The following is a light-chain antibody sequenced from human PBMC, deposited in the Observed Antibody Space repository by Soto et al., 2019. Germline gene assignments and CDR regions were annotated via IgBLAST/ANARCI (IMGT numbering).Light chain of an antibody. CDR2: DVS. J-gene: IGLJ2*01. V-gene: IGLV2-14*01. CDR1: SSDVGGYNY. Sequence: QSALTQPASVSGSPGQSITISCTGTSSDVGGYNYVSWYQQHPGKPPKLMIYDVSNRPSGISNRFSGSKSGNTASLTIFGLQAEDEADYYCTSYTSSSTVLFGGGTQLTVL. CDR3: TSYTSSSTVL.